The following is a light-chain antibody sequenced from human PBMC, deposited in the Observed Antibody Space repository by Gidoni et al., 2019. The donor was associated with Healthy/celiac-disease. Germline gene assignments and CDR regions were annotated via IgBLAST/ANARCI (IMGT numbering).Light chain of an antibody. CDR1: QSVSSY. Sequence: ELVLTQSPATLSLSPGERATLSCRASQSVSSYLAWYQQKPGQAPRLLIYDASNRATGIPARFSGSGSGTDFTLTISSLEPEGFAVYYCQQRSNWQLTFGGGTKVEIK. CDR2: DAS. V-gene: IGKV3-11*01. J-gene: IGKJ4*01. CDR3: QQRSNWQLT.